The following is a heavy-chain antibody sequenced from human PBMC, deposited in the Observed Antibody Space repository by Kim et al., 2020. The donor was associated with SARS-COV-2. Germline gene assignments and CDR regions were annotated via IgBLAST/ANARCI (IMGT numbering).Heavy chain of an antibody. V-gene: IGHV3-30*03. Sequence: GGSLRLSCSASGFTFTNYGFHWVRQAPGKGLEWVTAISYDGSKRYYAESVKGRFAIFKASSRHTVYMVMTSLSAEDTAAYLCVIRRRVSLLTGADAFDV. CDR1: GFTFTNYG. D-gene: IGHD3-10*01. J-gene: IGHJ3*01. CDR2: ISYDGSKR. CDR3: VIRRRVSLLTGADAFDV.